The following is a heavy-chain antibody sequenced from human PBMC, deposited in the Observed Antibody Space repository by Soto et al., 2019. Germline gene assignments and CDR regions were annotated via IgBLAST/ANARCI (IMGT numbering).Heavy chain of an antibody. CDR2: IIPILGIA. D-gene: IGHD1-26*01. J-gene: IGHJ4*02. CDR3: ARDLISGSYGS. Sequence: QVQLVQSGAEVKKPGSSVKVSCKASGGTFSSYTISWVRQAPGQGLEWMGRIIPILGIANYAQKFQGRVTITADKSTSTAYMALSSLRSEDTAVYYCARDLISGSYGSWGQGTLVTVSS. V-gene: IGHV1-69*08. CDR1: GGTFSSYT.